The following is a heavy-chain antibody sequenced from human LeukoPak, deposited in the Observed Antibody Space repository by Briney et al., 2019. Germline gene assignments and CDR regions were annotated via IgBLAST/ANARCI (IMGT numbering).Heavy chain of an antibody. V-gene: IGHV5-51*01. CDR1: GYSFTSYW. CDR2: IYPGDSDT. CDR3: ARQRGYSYGLSPDYYYYGMDV. J-gene: IGHJ6*02. Sequence: GESLQISCKGSGYSFTSYWIGWVRPMPGKGLEWMGIIYPGDSDTRYSPSFQGQVTISADKSISTAYLQWSSLKASDTAMYYCARQRGYSYGLSPDYYYYGMDVWGQGTTVTVSS. D-gene: IGHD5-18*01.